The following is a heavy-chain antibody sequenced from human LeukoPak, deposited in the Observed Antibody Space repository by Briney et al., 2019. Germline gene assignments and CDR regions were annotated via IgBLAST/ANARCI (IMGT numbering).Heavy chain of an antibody. D-gene: IGHD3-9*01. V-gene: IGHV4-61*02. J-gene: IGHJ4*02. Sequence: SETLSLTCTVSGGSISSGSYYWSWIRQPAGKGLEWIGRIYTSGSTNYSPSLKSRVTISVDPSKNQFSLKLSSVTAADTAVYYCARVYDILNGAMTCDYWGQGTLVTVSS. CDR3: ARVYDILNGAMTCDY. CDR1: GGSISSGSYY. CDR2: IYTSGST.